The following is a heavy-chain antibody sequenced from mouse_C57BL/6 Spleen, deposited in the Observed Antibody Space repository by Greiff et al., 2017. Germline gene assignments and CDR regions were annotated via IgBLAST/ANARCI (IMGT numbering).Heavy chain of an antibody. J-gene: IGHJ4*01. D-gene: IGHD1-1*01. CDR1: GYTFTDYY. V-gene: IGHV1-76*01. Sequence: VQLQQSGAELVRPGASVKLSCKASGYTFTDYYINWVKQRPGQGLEWIARIYPGSGNTYYNEKFKGKATLTAEKSSSTAYMQLSSLTSEDSAVYFCARSRYYGSSPYAMDYWGQGTSVTVSS. CDR3: ARSRYYGSSPYAMDY. CDR2: IYPGSGNT.